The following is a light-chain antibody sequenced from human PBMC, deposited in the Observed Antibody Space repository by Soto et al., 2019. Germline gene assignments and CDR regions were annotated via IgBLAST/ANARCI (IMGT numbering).Light chain of an antibody. V-gene: IGLV2-11*01. J-gene: IGLJ1*01. CDR3: CSYAGSSTYV. Sequence: QSVLTQPRSVSGSPGQSVTISCTGTSSDVGVYNYVSWYQQYPGKAPKLMIYDVSKRPSGVPDRFSGSRSGNTASLTISGLQAEDEADYYCCSYAGSSTYVFGTGTKV. CDR2: DVS. CDR1: SSDVGVYNY.